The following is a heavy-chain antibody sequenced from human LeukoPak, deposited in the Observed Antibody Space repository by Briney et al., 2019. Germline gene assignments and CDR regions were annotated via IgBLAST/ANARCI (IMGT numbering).Heavy chain of an antibody. CDR1: GITFSRYS. CDR3: ATYFDTIGYFKEAYAL. D-gene: IGHD3-22*01. V-gene: IGHV3-48*01. CDR2: ISTNSQTI. Sequence: PGGSLRLSCVTSGITFSRYSMNWVRQAPGKGLEWLSYISTNSQTIYYGDSAKGRFAISRDNGKNLLYLEMTSLRVEDTAVYYCATYFDTIGYFKEAYALWGQGTLVTVSS. J-gene: IGHJ3*01.